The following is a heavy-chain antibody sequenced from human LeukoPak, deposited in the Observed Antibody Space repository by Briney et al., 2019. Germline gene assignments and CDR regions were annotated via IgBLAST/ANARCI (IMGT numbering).Heavy chain of an antibody. Sequence: SQTLSLTCAISGDSVSSNHAAWSWIRQSPSRGLEWLGRTYYRSKWYNDYAVSVKSRIIINPDTSKNQFSLQLNSVTPEDTAVYYCAKLGDSSTWGQGTLVTVSS. J-gene: IGHJ5*02. CDR2: TYYRSKWYN. D-gene: IGHD6-19*01. V-gene: IGHV6-1*01. CDR3: AKLGDSST. CDR1: GDSVSSNHAA.